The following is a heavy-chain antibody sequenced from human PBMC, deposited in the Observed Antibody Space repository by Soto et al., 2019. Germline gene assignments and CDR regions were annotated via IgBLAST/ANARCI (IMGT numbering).Heavy chain of an antibody. V-gene: IGHV4-59*08. CDR2: MYYSGGT. Sequence: SETLSLTCTVSGGSISSYYWSWLRQPPGKGLEWIGYMYYSGGTNYNPSLKSRVTISEDMSKNQFSLKLSSVTAADTAVYYCVCIFSGGYGYGFYYYGIDVWGQGTTVTVSS. D-gene: IGHD5-18*01. CDR3: VCIFSGGYGYGFYYYGIDV. J-gene: IGHJ6*02. CDR1: GGSISSYY.